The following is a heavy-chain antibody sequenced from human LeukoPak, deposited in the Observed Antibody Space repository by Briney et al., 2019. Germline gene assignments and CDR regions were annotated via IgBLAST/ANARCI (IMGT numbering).Heavy chain of an antibody. J-gene: IGHJ4*02. V-gene: IGHV3-53*01. CDR2: IYSGGST. Sequence: GGSLRLSCAASGFTVSSNYMSWVRQAPGKGLEWVSVIYSGGSTYYADSVKGRFTISRDNSKNTLYLQMNSLRAEDTAVYYCARAGGAGYYYDSSGYYYVIWGQGTLVTVSS. CDR3: ARAGGAGYYYDSSGYYYVI. D-gene: IGHD3-22*01. CDR1: GFTVSSNY.